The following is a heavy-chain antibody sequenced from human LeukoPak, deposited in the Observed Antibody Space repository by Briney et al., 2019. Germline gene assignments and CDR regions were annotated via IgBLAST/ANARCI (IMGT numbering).Heavy chain of an antibody. CDR2: TSNTGNTI. CDR1: GFTFSSYS. D-gene: IGHD6-6*01. J-gene: IGHJ4*02. V-gene: IGHV3-48*01. Sequence: GGSLRLSCVASGFTFSSYSMNWVRQAPGKGLEWISYTSNTGNTIHYAVSVRGRFTISRDNAKNSLYLQMNSLRAEDTAVYYCSSSMGPHDYWGQGTLVTVSS. CDR3: SSSMGPHDY.